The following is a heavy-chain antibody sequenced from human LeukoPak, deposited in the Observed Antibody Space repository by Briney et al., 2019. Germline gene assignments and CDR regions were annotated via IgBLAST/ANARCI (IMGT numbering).Heavy chain of an antibody. V-gene: IGHV3-33*01. CDR1: RFSFSSYG. Sequence: GGSPRLSCAASRFSFSSYGMHWVRQAPGKGLEWVAVMEYDGSKKYYADSVKGRFTISRDNSKNTLYLQMNSLRAEDTAVYYCARGIAAPGTGWYFDLWGRGTLVTVSS. CDR3: ARGIAAPGTGWYFDL. D-gene: IGHD6-13*01. J-gene: IGHJ2*01. CDR2: MEYDGSKK.